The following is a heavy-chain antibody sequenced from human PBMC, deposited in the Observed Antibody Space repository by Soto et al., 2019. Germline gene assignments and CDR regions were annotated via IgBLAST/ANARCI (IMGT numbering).Heavy chain of an antibody. CDR2: ISAYNGNT. CDR3: ARDAGYCSSTSCYRRYYYYGMDV. V-gene: IGHV1-18*04. D-gene: IGHD2-2*01. J-gene: IGHJ6*02. CDR1: GYTFTSYG. Sequence: QVQLVQSGAEVKKPGASVKVSCKASGYTFTSYGISWVRQAPGQGLAGRGWISAYNGNTNYAQKLQARVTMTTDTSTSTAYMELRSLRSDDTAVYYCARDAGYCSSTSCYRRYYYYGMDVWGQGTTVTVSS.